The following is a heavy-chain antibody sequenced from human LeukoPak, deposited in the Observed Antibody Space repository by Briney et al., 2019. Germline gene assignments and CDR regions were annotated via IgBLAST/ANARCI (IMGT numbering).Heavy chain of an antibody. D-gene: IGHD3-22*01. V-gene: IGHV3-23*01. CDR2: ISGGGGTTYYA. CDR3: AKEVYYFDTSGLYSFAFDI. CDR1: GFTFSSYG. Sequence: GGSLRLSCAASGFTFSSYGMSWVRQSPGKGLEWVSAISGGGGTTYYAYYADSVKGRFTISRDNSKNTLYLQMNSLRAEDTAVYYCAKEVYYFDTSGLYSFAFDIWGQGTMVTVPS. J-gene: IGHJ3*02.